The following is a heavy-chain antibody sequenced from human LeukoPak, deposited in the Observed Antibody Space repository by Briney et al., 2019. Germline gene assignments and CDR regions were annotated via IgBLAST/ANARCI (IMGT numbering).Heavy chain of an antibody. CDR2: ISSSSSYI. CDR1: GFTFSSYS. CDR3: ARQGELELRTFFDY. J-gene: IGHJ4*02. Sequence: PGGSLRLSCAASGFTFSSYSMNWVRQAPGKGLEWVSSISSSSSYIYYADSVKGRFTISRDNAKNSLYLQMNSLRAEDTAVYYCARQGELELRTFFDYWGQGTLVTVSS. V-gene: IGHV3-21*01. D-gene: IGHD1-7*01.